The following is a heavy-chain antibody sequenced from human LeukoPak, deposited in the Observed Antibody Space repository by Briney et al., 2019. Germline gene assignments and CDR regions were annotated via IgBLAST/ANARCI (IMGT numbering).Heavy chain of an antibody. J-gene: IGHJ4*02. CDR3: ARVGRQGIAVAGPDY. V-gene: IGHV3-33*01. CDR1: GFTFSSCG. D-gene: IGHD6-19*01. Sequence: GRSLRLSCAASGFTFSSCGMHWVRQAPGKGLEWVAVIWYDGSNKYYADSVKGRFTISRDNSKNTLYLQMNSLRAEDTAVYYCARVGRQGIAVAGPDYWGQGTLVTVSS. CDR2: IWYDGSNK.